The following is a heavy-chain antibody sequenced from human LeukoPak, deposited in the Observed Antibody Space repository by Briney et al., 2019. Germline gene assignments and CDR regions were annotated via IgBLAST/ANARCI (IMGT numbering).Heavy chain of an antibody. CDR1: GYSFTGYY. D-gene: IGHD5-12*01. V-gene: IGHV1-2*02. CDR3: ARTNGGYEYN. J-gene: IGHJ4*02. CDR2: INPYSGDT. Sequence: GASVKVSCKASGYSFTGYYMHWVRQAPGQGLEWMGWINPYSGDTTYAQKFQGRLTLTRDTSISTAYMEVIRLKSDDTAVYYCARTNGGYEYNWGQGTRVIVSS.